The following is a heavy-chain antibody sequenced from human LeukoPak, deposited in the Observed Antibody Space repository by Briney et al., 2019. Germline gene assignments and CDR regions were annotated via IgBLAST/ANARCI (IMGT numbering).Heavy chain of an antibody. CDR2: ITGRDT. J-gene: IGHJ4*02. CDR3: ATLYGKDNDY. CDR1: GFTLSNYA. D-gene: IGHD3-10*01. V-gene: IGHV3-23*01. Sequence: PGGSLRLSCAASGFTLSNYALSWVRQAPGKGLEWVSCITGRDTFYADFVKGRFTISRDNSRNTVYLQMNSLRVEDKAIYYCATLYGKDNDYWGQGTLVTVSS.